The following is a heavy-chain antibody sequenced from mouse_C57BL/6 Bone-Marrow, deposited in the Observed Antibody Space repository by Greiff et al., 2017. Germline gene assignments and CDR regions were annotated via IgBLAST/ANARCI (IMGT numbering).Heavy chain of an antibody. CDR1: GFNIKNTY. Sequence: VQLKQSVAELVRPGASVKLSCTASGFNIKNTYMHWVKQRPEQGLEWIGRIDPANGNTNYAPKFPGKATITADTSSNTAFLQRSSLTSEDTAIYCGASTTENYYAVDYWGQGTSVTVSS. D-gene: IGHD2-12*01. CDR2: IDPANGNT. V-gene: IGHV14-3*01. J-gene: IGHJ4*01. CDR3: ASTTENYYAVDY.